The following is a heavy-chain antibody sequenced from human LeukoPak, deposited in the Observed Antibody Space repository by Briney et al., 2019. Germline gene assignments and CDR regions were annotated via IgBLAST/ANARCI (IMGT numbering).Heavy chain of an antibody. D-gene: IGHD3-10*02. V-gene: IGHV4-4*07. Sequence: PSETLSLTCSVSGDSISYFYWSWIRQAAGKGLEWIGRVSSSGSTDYNASLKSRVTISVDTSKNQFSLKLSSVTAADTAVYYCARDLWSEGSYYYYMDVWGKGTTVTISS. J-gene: IGHJ6*03. CDR1: GDSISYFY. CDR2: VSSSGST. CDR3: ARDLWSEGSYYYYMDV.